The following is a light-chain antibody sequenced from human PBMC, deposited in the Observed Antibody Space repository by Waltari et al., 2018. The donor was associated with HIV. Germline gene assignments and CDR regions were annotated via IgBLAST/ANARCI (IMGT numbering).Light chain of an antibody. Sequence: IEMTQSPSSLFASVGDRVTITCRASQSIGNHLAWYQQKPGKAPKLLIYGRSILQAGVPSRFSGSGSGTDFTLTISSLQPGDVATYFCQKYNNIPITFGQGTRLEI. CDR2: GRS. CDR1: QSIGNH. J-gene: IGKJ5*01. CDR3: QKYNNIPIT. V-gene: IGKV1-27*01.